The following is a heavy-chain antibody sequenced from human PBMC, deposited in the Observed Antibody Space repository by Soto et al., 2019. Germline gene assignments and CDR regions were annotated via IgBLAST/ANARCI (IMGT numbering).Heavy chain of an antibody. CDR3: AGTVIAVAAFDFDY. CDR1: GGSISSYY. J-gene: IGHJ4*02. Sequence: QVQLQESGPGLVKPSETLSLTCTVSGGSISSYYWSWIRQPPGKGLEWIGYIYYSGSTNYNPSLKGRVTISVATSKNHFSLKLSSVPAADTAVYYCAGTVIAVAAFDFDYWGQGTLVTVSS. D-gene: IGHD6-19*01. CDR2: IYYSGST. V-gene: IGHV4-59*08.